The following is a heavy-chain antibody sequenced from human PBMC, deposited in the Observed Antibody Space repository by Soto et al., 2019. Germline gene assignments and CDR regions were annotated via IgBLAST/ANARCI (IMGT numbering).Heavy chain of an antibody. J-gene: IGHJ4*02. CDR1: GYTFAAFF. Sequence: QVQLVQSGAEVKKPGASVKVSCKTSGYTFAAFFIHWIRQAPGQGLEWMGWINTTSGATVSAQKFQDRVTMTRDTSISTAYMELRRLKSADTAVYYCTRDPDYGDYWGYFFDYWGQGTPVSVSS. V-gene: IGHV1-2*02. CDR2: INTTSGAT. D-gene: IGHD4-17*01. CDR3: TRDPDYGDYWGYFFDY.